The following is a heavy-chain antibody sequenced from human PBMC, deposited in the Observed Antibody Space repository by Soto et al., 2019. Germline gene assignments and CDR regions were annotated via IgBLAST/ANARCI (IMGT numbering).Heavy chain of an antibody. CDR2: ISYDGSNK. J-gene: IGHJ4*02. V-gene: IGHV3-30-3*01. CDR3: ARPPAATDYYFDY. CDR1: GFTFSSYA. D-gene: IGHD2-15*01. Sequence: QVQLVESGGGVVQPGRSLRLSCAASGFTFSSYAMHWVRHAPGKGLEWVAVISYDGSNKYYADSVKGRFTISRDNSKNTLYLQMNSLRAEDTAVYYCARPPAATDYYFDYWGQGTLVTVSS.